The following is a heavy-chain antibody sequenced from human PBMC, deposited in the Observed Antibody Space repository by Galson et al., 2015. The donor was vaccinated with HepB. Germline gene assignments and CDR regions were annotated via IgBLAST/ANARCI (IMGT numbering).Heavy chain of an antibody. CDR3: TTEVAAAAGGNYYYYYGLDV. Sequence: RLSCAVSGFTFSDTWMTWVRQAPGKGLEWVGRIKSKADGGTTDYAAPVKGRFTISRDDSKNTLFLQMNSLKTEDTAVYYCTTEVAAAAGGNYYYYYGLDVWGQGTTVTVSS. CDR2: IKSKADGGTT. D-gene: IGHD2-15*01. CDR1: GFTFSDTW. J-gene: IGHJ6*02. V-gene: IGHV3-15*01.